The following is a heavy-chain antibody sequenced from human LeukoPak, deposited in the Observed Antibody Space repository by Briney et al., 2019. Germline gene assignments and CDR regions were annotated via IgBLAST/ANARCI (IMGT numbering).Heavy chain of an antibody. CDR3: AKDLGYCGGDCYSFIDY. V-gene: IGHV3-21*01. J-gene: IGHJ4*02. CDR2: ISISSSHI. CDR1: GFTFSSYS. D-gene: IGHD2-21*02. Sequence: GGSLRLSCAASGFTFSSYSMHWVRQAPGKGLEWVSSISISSSHIYYADSVKGRFTISRDNSKNTLYLQMNSLRAEDTAVYYCAKDLGYCGGDCYSFIDYWGQGTLVTVSS.